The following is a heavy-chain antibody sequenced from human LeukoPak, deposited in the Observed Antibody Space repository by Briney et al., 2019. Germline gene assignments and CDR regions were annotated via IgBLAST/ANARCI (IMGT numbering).Heavy chain of an antibody. Sequence: PSETLSLTCTVSGGSISSSSYYWGWIRQPPGKGLEWIGSIYYSGSTYYNPSLKSRVTISVDTSKSQFSLKLSSVTAADTAVYYCARHSYSSSPYNWFDPWGQGTLVTVSS. CDR2: IYYSGST. D-gene: IGHD6-6*01. CDR1: GGSISSSSYY. J-gene: IGHJ5*02. CDR3: ARHSYSSSPYNWFDP. V-gene: IGHV4-39*01.